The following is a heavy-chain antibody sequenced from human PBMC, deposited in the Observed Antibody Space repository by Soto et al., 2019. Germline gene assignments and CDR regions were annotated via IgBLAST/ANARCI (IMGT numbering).Heavy chain of an antibody. V-gene: IGHV5-51*01. D-gene: IGHD3-22*01. CDR2: IYPGDSDT. CDR1: GYSFTSYW. Sequence: PGESLKISCKGSGYSFTSYWIGWVRQMPGKGLEWMGIIYPGDSDTRYSPSFQGQVTISADKSISTAYLQWSSLKASDTAMYYCARVHDYYDSSGYYGYSDYWGQGTLVTVSS. CDR3: ARVHDYYDSSGYYGYSDY. J-gene: IGHJ4*02.